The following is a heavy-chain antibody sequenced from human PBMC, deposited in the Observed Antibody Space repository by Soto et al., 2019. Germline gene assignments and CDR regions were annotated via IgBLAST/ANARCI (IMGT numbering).Heavy chain of an antibody. V-gene: IGHV1-2*04. CDR1: GYTFTGYY. J-gene: IGHJ6*02. CDR2: INPNSGGT. Sequence: GASVKVSCKASGYTFTGYYMHWVRQAPGQGLEWMGWINPNSGGTNYAQKFQGWVTMTRDTSISTAYMVLSRLRSDDTSVYYCARDWGNIVVVPAAMRTYGMDVWGQGTTVTVSS. CDR3: ARDWGNIVVVPAAMRTYGMDV. D-gene: IGHD2-2*01.